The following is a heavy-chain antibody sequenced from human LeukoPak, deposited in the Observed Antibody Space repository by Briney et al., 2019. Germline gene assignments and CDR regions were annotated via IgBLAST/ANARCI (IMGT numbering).Heavy chain of an antibody. V-gene: IGHV1-2*02. CDR2: INPNSGGT. D-gene: IGHD3-16*01. Sequence: ASVKVSCKASGYTLTGFYMHWVQQAPGQGLEWMGWINPNSGGTDYAQKFQGRVTITRDTSISTAYMELSRLTSDDTAVYYCARARGSQSFDYWGQGTLVTVSS. CDR1: GYTLTGFY. J-gene: IGHJ4*02. CDR3: ARARGSQSFDY.